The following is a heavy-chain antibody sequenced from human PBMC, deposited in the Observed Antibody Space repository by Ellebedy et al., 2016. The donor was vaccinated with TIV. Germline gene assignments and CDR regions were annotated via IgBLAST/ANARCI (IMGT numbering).Heavy chain of an antibody. V-gene: IGHV3-15*07. Sequence: GESLKISCAASGFTFSDAWMNWVRQAPGKGLEWVGRIKSKTDGGTTDYAAPVKGRFTISRDDSKNTLYLQMNSLKTEDTAVYYCTPTLTTVTTGGGYWGQGTLVTVSS. J-gene: IGHJ4*02. D-gene: IGHD4-17*01. CDR3: TPTLTTVTTGGGY. CDR1: GFTFSDAW. CDR2: IKSKTDGGTT.